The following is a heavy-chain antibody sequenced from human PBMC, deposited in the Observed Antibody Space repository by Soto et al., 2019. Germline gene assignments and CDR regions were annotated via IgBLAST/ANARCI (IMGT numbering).Heavy chain of an antibody. J-gene: IGHJ3*02. CDR2: INAGNGNT. V-gene: IGHV1-3*01. CDR3: ARGHSRIVGATTVPFDI. Sequence: ASVKVSCKASGYTFTSYAMHWVRQAPGQRLEWMGWINAGNGNTKYSQKFQGRVTITRDTSASTAYMELSSLRSEDTAVYYCARGHSRIVGATTVPFDIWGQGTMVTVS. CDR1: GYTFTSYA. D-gene: IGHD1-26*01.